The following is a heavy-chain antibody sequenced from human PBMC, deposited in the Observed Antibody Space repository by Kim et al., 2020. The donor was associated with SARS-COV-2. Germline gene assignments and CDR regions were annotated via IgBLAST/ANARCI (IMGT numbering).Heavy chain of an antibody. D-gene: IGHD6-13*01. Sequence: SETLSLICTVSGGSISSSSYYWGWIRQPPGKGLEWIGSIYYSGSTYYNPSLKSRVTISVDTSKNQFSLKLSSVTAADTAVYYCARHAAEYSSSWYIVDYWGEGTLVTVSS. J-gene: IGHJ4*02. CDR3: ARHAAEYSSSWYIVDY. V-gene: IGHV4-39*01. CDR1: GGSISSSSYY. CDR2: IYYSGST.